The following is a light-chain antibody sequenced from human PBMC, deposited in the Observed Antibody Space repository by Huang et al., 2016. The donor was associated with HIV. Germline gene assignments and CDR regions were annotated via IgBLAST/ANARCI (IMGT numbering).Light chain of an antibody. CDR2: DAS. J-gene: IGKJ2*03. Sequence: IVLTQSPATLSLSPGDRATLSCRSSQSVDSYLGLAWYQQKPGQAPRLLIYDASNRAAGVPDRFSGSESGTDFTLTISSLEPEDFAVYYCQQRSTWPPYSFGQGTKLEIK. CDR1: QSVDSY. CDR3: QQRSTWPPYS. V-gene: IGKV3-11*01.